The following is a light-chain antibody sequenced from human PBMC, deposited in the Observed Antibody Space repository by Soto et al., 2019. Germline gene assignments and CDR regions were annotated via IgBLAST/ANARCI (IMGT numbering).Light chain of an antibody. Sequence: QSVLTQSHSASGTPGQRVTISCSGSSSNIGSNNVYWYHQFPGTAPKLLIYRNHQRPSGVPDRFSGSKSGTTASLAISGLRSEDDGDYYCAAWDDSLSVVVFGGGTKLTVL. CDR1: SSNIGSNN. CDR3: AAWDDSLSVVV. J-gene: IGLJ3*02. CDR2: RNH. V-gene: IGLV1-47*01.